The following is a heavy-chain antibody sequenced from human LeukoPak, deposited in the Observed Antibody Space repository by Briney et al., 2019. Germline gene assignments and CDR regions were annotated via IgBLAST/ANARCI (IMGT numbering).Heavy chain of an antibody. J-gene: IGHJ4*02. CDR2: ISSSSSYI. CDR3: AKEIVAASTIDY. V-gene: IGHV3-21*04. CDR1: GFTFSSYS. D-gene: IGHD5-12*01. Sequence: GGSLRLSCAASGFTFSSYSMNWVRQAPGKGLEWVSSISSSSSYIYYADSVKGRFTISRDNAKNSLYLQMNSLRAEDTAVYYCAKEIVAASTIDYWGQGTLVTVSS.